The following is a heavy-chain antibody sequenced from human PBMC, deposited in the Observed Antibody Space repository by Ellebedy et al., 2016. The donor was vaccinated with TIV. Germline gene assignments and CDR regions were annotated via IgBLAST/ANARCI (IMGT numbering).Heavy chain of an antibody. CDR3: ATHFDILPGQYRGFDY. V-gene: IGHV3-23*01. CDR1: GFTFGSCA. D-gene: IGHD3-9*01. Sequence: LSLTCAASGFTFGSCAMSWVRQAPGRGLEWVAATSDSGIITYYADSVRGRFTVARDNSKNTLYLQMNSLRDEDTALYYCATHFDILPGQYRGFDYWGQGTLVAVSS. CDR2: TSDSGIIT. J-gene: IGHJ4*02.